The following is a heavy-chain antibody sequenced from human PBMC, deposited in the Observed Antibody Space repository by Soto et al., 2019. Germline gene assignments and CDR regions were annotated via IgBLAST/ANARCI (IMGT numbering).Heavy chain of an antibody. Sequence: GGSLRLSCAASGFTFSSYSMNWVRQAPGKGLEWVSYISSSSSTIYYADSVKGRFTISRDNAKNSLYLQMNSLRDEDTAVFYCAKEALGRDAFDFWGQGTMDTVSS. CDR3: AKEALGRDAFDF. D-gene: IGHD6-6*01. CDR2: ISSSSSTI. V-gene: IGHV3-48*02. J-gene: IGHJ3*01. CDR1: GFTFSSYS.